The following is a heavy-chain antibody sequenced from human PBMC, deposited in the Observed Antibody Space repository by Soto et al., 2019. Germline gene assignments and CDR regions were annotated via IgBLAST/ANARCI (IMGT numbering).Heavy chain of an antibody. Sequence: ASVKVSCKASGYTFTSXGISWVRQAPGQGLEWMGWISAYNGNTNYAQKLQGRVTMTTDTSTSTAYMELRSLRSDDTAVYYCARLVTGTTRDYYYYYGMNVGGQGTKVTVSS. CDR2: ISAYNGNT. V-gene: IGHV1-18*04. J-gene: IGHJ6*02. CDR1: GYTFTSXG. CDR3: ARLVTGTTRDYYYYYGMNV. D-gene: IGHD1-7*01.